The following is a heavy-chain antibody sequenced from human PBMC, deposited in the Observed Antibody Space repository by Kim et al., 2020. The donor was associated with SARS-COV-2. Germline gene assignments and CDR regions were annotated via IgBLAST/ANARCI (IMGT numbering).Heavy chain of an antibody. CDR2: GNT. D-gene: IGHD7-27*01. J-gene: IGHJ5*02. CDR3: ARGAGAFDP. Sequence: GNTGYAQKFQGRVTMTRNTSISTAYMELSSLRSEDTAVYYCARGAGAFDPWGQGTLVTVSS. V-gene: IGHV1-8*01.